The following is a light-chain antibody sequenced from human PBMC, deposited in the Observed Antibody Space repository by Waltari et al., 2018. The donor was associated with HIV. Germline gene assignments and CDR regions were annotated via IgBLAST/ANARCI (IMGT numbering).Light chain of an antibody. CDR2: HAS. V-gene: IGKV1-5*02. CDR3: LQYQSPSKT. CDR1: HTVFTW. J-gene: IGKJ1*01. Sequence: DIQMTQSPSTLSAAVADRVTIICRASHTVFTWLAWYQQKPGKVPKLLIYHASTLASGVPSRFSGSGSGTEFTLTISSLQPDDCATYFCLQYQSPSKTFGQGTKVDIK.